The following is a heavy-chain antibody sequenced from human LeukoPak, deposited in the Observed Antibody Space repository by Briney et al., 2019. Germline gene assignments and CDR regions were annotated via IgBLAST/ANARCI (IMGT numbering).Heavy chain of an antibody. V-gene: IGHV1-18*04. CDR2: ISAYNGNT. CDR3: ATPTLNMLGAFDI. J-gene: IGHJ3*02. D-gene: IGHD3-10*02. Sequence: ASVKVSCKASGYTFTGYYMHWVRQAPGQGLEWMGWISAYNGNTNYAQKLQGRVTMTTDTSTSTAYMELRSLRSDDTAVYYCATPTLNMLGAFDIWGQGTMVTVSS. CDR1: GYTFTGYY.